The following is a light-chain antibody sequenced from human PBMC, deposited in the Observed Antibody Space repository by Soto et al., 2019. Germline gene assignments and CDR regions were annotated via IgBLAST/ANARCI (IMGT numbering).Light chain of an antibody. CDR1: QSISSW. CDR3: QQYNSSSAT. V-gene: IGKV1-5*01. J-gene: IGKJ1*01. CDR2: DAS. Sequence: DIQMTQSPSTLSASVGDRVTITCRASQSISSWLAWYQQKPGKAPKLLIYDASSLESGVPSRFSGSGSGTEFTLTISSLHPDDFATYYCQQYNSSSATFGQGTKVEIK.